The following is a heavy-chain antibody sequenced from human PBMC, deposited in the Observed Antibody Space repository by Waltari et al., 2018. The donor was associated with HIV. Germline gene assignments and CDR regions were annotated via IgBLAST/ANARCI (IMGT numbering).Heavy chain of an antibody. V-gene: IGHV3-74*01. CDR3: ARRYNWNDDPGFDY. Sequence: EVQLVESGGGLVQPGGSLRLSCAASGFTFSSYWMHWVRQAPGKGLVWVARINSDGSSTSYADSVKGRFTISRDNSKNTLYLQMNSLRAEDTAVYYCARRYNWNDDPGFDYWGQGTLVTVSS. CDR1: GFTFSSYW. D-gene: IGHD1-1*01. CDR2: INSDGSST. J-gene: IGHJ4*02.